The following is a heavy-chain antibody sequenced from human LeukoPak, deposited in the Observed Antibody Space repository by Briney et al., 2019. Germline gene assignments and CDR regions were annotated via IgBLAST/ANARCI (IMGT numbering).Heavy chain of an antibody. CDR3: AKDDDGHHHGVDH. J-gene: IGHJ4*02. V-gene: IGHV3-30*18. CDR2: ISYDGSDK. CDR1: GFTFSSNG. Sequence: GRSLRLSCAASGFTFSSNGMYWVRQAPGKGLEWVAVISYDGSDKYYADSVKGRFTISRDNSKNTLYLQMNSLRADDTALYYCAKDDDGHHHGVDHWGQGTLVTVSS. D-gene: IGHD4-17*01.